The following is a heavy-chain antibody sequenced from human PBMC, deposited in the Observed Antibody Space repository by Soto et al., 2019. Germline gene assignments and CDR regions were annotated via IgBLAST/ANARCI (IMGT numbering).Heavy chain of an antibody. V-gene: IGHV1-18*01. Sequence: ASVKVSCKASGYTFTSYGISWVRQAPGQGLEWMGWISAYNGNTNYAQKLQGRVTMTTDTSTSTAYMELRSLRSDDTAVYYCARPYYYGSGSYYNAPYYYYGMDVWGQGTTVTV. CDR2: ISAYNGNT. J-gene: IGHJ6*02. CDR1: GYTFTSYG. D-gene: IGHD3-10*01. CDR3: ARPYYYGSGSYYNAPYYYYGMDV.